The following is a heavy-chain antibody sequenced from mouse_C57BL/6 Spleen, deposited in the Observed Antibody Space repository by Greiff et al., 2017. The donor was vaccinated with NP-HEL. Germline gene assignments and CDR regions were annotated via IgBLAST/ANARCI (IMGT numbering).Heavy chain of an antibody. J-gene: IGHJ4*01. CDR3: ARYGLYSNFSAMDY. V-gene: IGHV1-55*01. D-gene: IGHD2-5*01. Sequence: VQLQQPGAELVKPGASVKMSCKASGYTFTSYWITWVKQRPGQGLEWIGDIYPGSGSTNYNEKFKSKATLTVDTPSSTAYMQLSSLTSEDSAVYYCARYGLYSNFSAMDYWGQGTSVTVSS. CDR2: IYPGSGST. CDR1: GYTFTSYW.